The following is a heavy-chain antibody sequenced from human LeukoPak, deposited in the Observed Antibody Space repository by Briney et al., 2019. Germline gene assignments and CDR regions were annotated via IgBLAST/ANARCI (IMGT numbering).Heavy chain of an antibody. CDR1: GYTFTSYD. Sequence: GASVKVSCKASGYTFTSYDINWVRQATGQGLEWMGWMNPNSGNTGYAQKFQGRVTITRNTSISTAYMELSSLRSEDTAVYYCARDRGWYSSGWYTGSSHFDYWGQGTLVTVSS. CDR2: MNPNSGNT. CDR3: ARDRGWYSSGWYTGSSHFDY. D-gene: IGHD6-19*01. J-gene: IGHJ4*02. V-gene: IGHV1-8*03.